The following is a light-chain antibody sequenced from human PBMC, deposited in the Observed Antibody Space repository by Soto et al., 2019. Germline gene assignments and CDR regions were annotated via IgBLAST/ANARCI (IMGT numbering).Light chain of an antibody. CDR3: CSYAGSYTSRV. CDR1: SSDVGGYNY. Sequence: QSALTQPRSVSGSPGQSVTISCTGTSSDVGGYNYVSWYQQHPGKAPKLMIYDVSKRPSGVPDRFSGSKSGNTASLTISGLKAEDEADYYCCSYAGSYTSRVFGGGTKLTVL. V-gene: IGLV2-11*01. J-gene: IGLJ2*01. CDR2: DVS.